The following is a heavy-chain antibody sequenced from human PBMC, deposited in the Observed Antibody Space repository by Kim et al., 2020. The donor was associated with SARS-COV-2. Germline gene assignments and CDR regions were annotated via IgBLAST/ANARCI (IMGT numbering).Heavy chain of an antibody. CDR3: ARDLVLLWFGERSTVGMDV. D-gene: IGHD3-10*01. CDR1: GFTFSSYW. J-gene: IGHJ6*02. CDR2: IKQDGSEK. Sequence: GGSLRLSCAASGFTFSSYWMSWVRQAPGKGLEWVANIKQDGSEKYYVDSVKGRFTISRDNSKNSLYLQMNSLRAEDTAVYYCARDLVLLWFGERSTVGMDVWGQGTTVTVSS. V-gene: IGHV3-7*01.